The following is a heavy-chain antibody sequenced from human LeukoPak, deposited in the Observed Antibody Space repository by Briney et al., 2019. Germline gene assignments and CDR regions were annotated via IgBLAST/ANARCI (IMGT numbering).Heavy chain of an antibody. D-gene: IGHD3-10*01. CDR2: INHSGST. J-gene: IGHJ5*02. CDR1: GGSFSGYY. V-gene: IGHV4-34*01. Sequence: PSETLSLTCAVYGGSFSGYYWSWIRQPPGKGLEWIGEINHSGSTNYNPSLKSRVTISVDTSKNQFSLKLSSVTAADTAVYYCARGIKGGRITMVRGVIGWFDPWGQGTLVTVSS. CDR3: ARGIKGGRITMVRGVIGWFDP.